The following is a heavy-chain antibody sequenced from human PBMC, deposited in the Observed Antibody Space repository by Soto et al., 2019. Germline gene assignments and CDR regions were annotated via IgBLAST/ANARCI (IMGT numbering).Heavy chain of an antibody. D-gene: IGHD3-3*01. CDR2: IYQSGST. J-gene: IGHJ3*02. CDR1: GGSINNNNYF. CDR3: ARISNFNFWSGPDSLDI. V-gene: IGHV4-39*01. Sequence: SETLSLTCTVSGGSINNNNYFWGWIRQPPGKGLEWIGNIYQSGSTYNNPSLESRVTISIDTSKNQFSLRLSSVTAADTAVYYCARISNFNFWSGPDSLDIWGQGTKGTVSS.